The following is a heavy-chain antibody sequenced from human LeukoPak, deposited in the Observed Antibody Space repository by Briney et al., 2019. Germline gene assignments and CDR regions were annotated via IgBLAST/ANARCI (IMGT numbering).Heavy chain of an antibody. D-gene: IGHD2-2*01. CDR3: ATTRYCSSTSCYYGMDV. J-gene: IGHJ6*02. Sequence: GSLRLSCAASGFTFSSYGMHWVRQAPGKGLEWVAVISYDGSNKYYTDSVKGRFTISRDNSKNTLYPQMNSLRAEDTAVYYCATTRYCSSTSCYYGMDVWGQGTTVTVSS. CDR1: GFTFSSYG. CDR2: ISYDGSNK. V-gene: IGHV3-30*03.